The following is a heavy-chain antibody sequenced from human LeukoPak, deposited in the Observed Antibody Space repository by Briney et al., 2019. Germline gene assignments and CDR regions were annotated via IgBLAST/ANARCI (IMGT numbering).Heavy chain of an antibody. CDR1: GGSISSSY. J-gene: IGHJ5*02. CDR3: ARHDPGWFDT. V-gene: IGHV4-59*08. Sequence: SETLSLTCTVSGGSISSSYWSWIRQPPGKGLEWIGYIHYSGSTNYNPSLKSRATISVDTSKAHFSLKLSSATAADTAVYYCARHDPGWFDTWGQGTLVTVSS. D-gene: IGHD7-27*01. CDR2: IHYSGST.